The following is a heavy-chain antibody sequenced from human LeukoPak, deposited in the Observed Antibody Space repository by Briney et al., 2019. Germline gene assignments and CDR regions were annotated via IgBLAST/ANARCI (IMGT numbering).Heavy chain of an antibody. V-gene: IGHV3-74*01. CDR2: INSGGSST. J-gene: IGHJ5*02. CDR1: GFTFRNYW. Sequence: PGGSLRLSCAASGFTFRNYWMNWVRQAPGKGLVWVSRINSGGSSTTYADSVRGRFTISRDNAQNTLYLEMNSLRAEDTAVYYCAGSIAANWFDPWGQGTLVTVSS. CDR3: AGSIAANWFDP. D-gene: IGHD6-25*01.